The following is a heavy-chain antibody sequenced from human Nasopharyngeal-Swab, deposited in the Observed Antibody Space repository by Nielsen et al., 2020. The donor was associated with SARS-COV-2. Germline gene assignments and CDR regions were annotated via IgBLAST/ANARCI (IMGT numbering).Heavy chain of an antibody. J-gene: IGHJ5*02. D-gene: IGHD2-15*01. Sequence: VRQAPGKGLEWVAVIWYDGSNKYYADSVKGRFTISRDNSKNTLYLQMNGLRAEDTAVYYCARASKFFLGYCSGGSCYKNWFDPWGQGTLVTVSS. V-gene: IGHV3-33*01. CDR3: ARASKFFLGYCSGGSCYKNWFDP. CDR2: IWYDGSNK.